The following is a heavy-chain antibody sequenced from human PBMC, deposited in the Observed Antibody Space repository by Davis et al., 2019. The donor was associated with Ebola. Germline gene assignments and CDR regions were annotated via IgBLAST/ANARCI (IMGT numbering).Heavy chain of an antibody. CDR2: IYYSGGT. Sequence: MPSETLSLTCSVSGGSISGHYWHWIRQSPGKGPEWIGYIYYSGGTNYKPSLKSRVTMLEDTSKNKFSLRMRSVTAADSAVYFCARGASGYSHAFDIWGQGTMVIVSS. D-gene: IGHD2-21*01. CDR3: ARGASGYSHAFDI. CDR1: GGSISGHY. J-gene: IGHJ3*02. V-gene: IGHV4-59*11.